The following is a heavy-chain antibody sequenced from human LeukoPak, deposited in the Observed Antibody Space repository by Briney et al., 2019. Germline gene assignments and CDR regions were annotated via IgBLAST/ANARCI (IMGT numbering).Heavy chain of an antibody. Sequence: GGSLRLSCEASGFTFGIHAMLCVRQARGKGLEWVAGIFGSGGSPNYADPVKGRFTISRDNSRNTVYLQINSPRAEDTAVYYCGKTTVGYSSGQKPAWPVDYWGQGTLVTVSS. D-gene: IGHD5-18*01. CDR1: GFTFGIHA. CDR3: GKTTVGYSSGQKPAWPVDY. J-gene: IGHJ4*02. CDR2: IFGSGGSP. V-gene: IGHV3-23*01.